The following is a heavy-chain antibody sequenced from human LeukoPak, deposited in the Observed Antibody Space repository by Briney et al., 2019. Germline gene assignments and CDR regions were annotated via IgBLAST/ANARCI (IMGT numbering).Heavy chain of an antibody. Sequence: GGSPRLSCAASGFTFDTYGMSWVRQAPGKGLEWVSSISGSGNYMYYKDSVKGCFTISRDNSKNTLLLQMNSLRAEDSAVYYCAKGGHPAVVTTRFDSWGQGTLVTVSS. CDR3: AKGGHPAVVTTRFDS. CDR1: GFTFDTYG. CDR2: ISGSGNYM. J-gene: IGHJ5*01. D-gene: IGHD2-21*02. V-gene: IGHV3-23*01.